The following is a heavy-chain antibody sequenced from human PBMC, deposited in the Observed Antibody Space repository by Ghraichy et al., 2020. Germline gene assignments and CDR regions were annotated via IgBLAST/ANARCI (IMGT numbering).Heavy chain of an antibody. D-gene: IGHD1-14*01. V-gene: IGHV3-21*01. CDR2: ISSSSSYI. Sequence: GESLNISCAASGFTFSSYSMNWVRQAPGKGLEWVSSISSSSSYIYYADSVKGRFTISRDNAKNSLYLQMNSLRAEDTAVYYCAIVPRLRLVTEGAFDIWGQGTMVTVSS. CDR1: GFTFSSYS. CDR3: AIVPRLRLVTEGAFDI. J-gene: IGHJ3*02.